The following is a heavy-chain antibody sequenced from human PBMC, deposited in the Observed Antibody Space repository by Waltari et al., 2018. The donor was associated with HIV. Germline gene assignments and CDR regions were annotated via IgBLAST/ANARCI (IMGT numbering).Heavy chain of an antibody. Sequence: EVQLVESGGGLVRPGLSLRLSCAASGFSFRTYSMDWVRQVPGKGPVWVSRIDQDGSRISYADSVKGRFTISRDNARNILYLQMNSLRVEDTAVYYCARMTSPYFIDYWGLGTLVTVSS. CDR1: GFSFRTYS. CDR3: ARMTSPYFIDY. V-gene: IGHV3-74*01. CDR2: IDQDGSRI. J-gene: IGHJ4*02. D-gene: IGHD2-21*02.